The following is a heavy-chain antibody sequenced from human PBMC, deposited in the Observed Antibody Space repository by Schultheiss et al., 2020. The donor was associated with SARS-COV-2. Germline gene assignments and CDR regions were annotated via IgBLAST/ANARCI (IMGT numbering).Heavy chain of an antibody. Sequence: SETLSLTCTVSGGSISSGGYYWSWIRQHPGKGLEWIGYIYYSGSTNYNPSLKGRVTISVDTSKNQFSLKLSSVTAADTAVYYCARAGYSYGTFDYWGQGTLVTVSS. V-gene: IGHV4-31*03. J-gene: IGHJ4*02. CDR1: GGSISSGGYY. D-gene: IGHD5-18*01. CDR2: IYYSGST. CDR3: ARAGYSYGTFDY.